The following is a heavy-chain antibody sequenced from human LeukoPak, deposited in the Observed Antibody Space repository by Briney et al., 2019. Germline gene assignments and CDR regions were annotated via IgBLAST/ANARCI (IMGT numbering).Heavy chain of an antibody. CDR1: GFTFSSYA. V-gene: IGHV3-23*01. D-gene: IGHD3-3*01. CDR2: ISGSGGST. J-gene: IGHJ4*02. Sequence: GSLRLSCAASGFTFSSYAMSWVRQAPGKGPEWVSAISGSGGSTYYADSVKGRFTISRDNSKNTLYLQMNSLRAVDTAVYYCAKVIDFWSGSTAYYFDYWGQGTLVTVSS. CDR3: AKVIDFWSGSTAYYFDY.